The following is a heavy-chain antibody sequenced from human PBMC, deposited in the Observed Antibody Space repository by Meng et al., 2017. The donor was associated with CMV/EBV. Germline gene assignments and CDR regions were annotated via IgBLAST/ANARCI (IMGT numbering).Heavy chain of an antibody. CDR2: ISSSGSTI. D-gene: IGHD6-6*01. CDR1: GFTFSSYE. Sequence: GGSLRLSCAASGFTFSSYEMNWVRQAPGKGLEWVSYISSSGSTIYYADSVKGRFTISRDNAKNSLYLQMNSLRAEDTAVYYCAREYSSSSVFDYWGQGTTVTVSS. J-gene: IGHJ4*02. CDR3: AREYSSSSVFDY. V-gene: IGHV3-48*03.